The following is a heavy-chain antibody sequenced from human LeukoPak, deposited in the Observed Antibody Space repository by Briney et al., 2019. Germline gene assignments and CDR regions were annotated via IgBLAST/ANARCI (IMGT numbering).Heavy chain of an antibody. CDR1: GFTFSTYA. CDR3: ARDYYDSSGYYYGWFDP. V-gene: IGHV3-23*01. J-gene: IGHJ5*02. Sequence: GGSLRLSCAASGFTFSTYAMSWVRQAPGKGLEWVSTVSGSGVSTYYADSVKGRFTISRDNSKNTLYLQMNSLRAEDTAVYYCARDYYDSSGYYYGWFDPWGQGTLVTVSS. D-gene: IGHD3-22*01. CDR2: VSGSGVST.